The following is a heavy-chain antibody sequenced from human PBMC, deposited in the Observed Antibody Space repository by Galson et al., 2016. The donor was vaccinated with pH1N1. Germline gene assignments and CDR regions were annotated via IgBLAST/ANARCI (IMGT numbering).Heavy chain of an antibody. CDR1: GGSISSDSDY. Sequence: TLSLTCTASGGSISSDSDYWTRIRQPAGKGLEWIGRVSGTGTTNYNPSLKSRATISIDTSKNQFSLKMASVTAADTAVYFCARESLEWLIISGHRVELNWFDSWGQGTLVTVSS. CDR2: VSGTGTT. V-gene: IGHV4-61*02. D-gene: IGHD3-3*01. CDR3: ARESLEWLIISGHRVELNWFDS. J-gene: IGHJ5*01.